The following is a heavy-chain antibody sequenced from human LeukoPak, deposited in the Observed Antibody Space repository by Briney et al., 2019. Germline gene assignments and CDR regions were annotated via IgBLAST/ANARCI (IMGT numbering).Heavy chain of an antibody. CDR3: ARGAAAAGTTSAFDI. J-gene: IGHJ3*02. D-gene: IGHD6-13*01. CDR1: GFTFSSYS. V-gene: IGHV3-21*01. CDR2: ISSSSSYI. Sequence: GGSLRLSCAASGFTFSSYSMNWVRQAPGKGLEWVSSISSSSSYIYYADSVKGRFTISRDNAKNSLYLQMNSLRAEDTAVYYCARGAAAAGTTSAFDIWGQGTMVTVSS.